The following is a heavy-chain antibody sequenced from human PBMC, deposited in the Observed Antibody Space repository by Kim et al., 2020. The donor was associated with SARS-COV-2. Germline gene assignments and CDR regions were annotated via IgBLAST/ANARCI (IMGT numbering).Heavy chain of an antibody. CDR2: TYYRSKWYN. CDR1: GDSVSSNSAA. J-gene: IGHJ6*02. Sequence: SQTLSLTCAISGDSVSSNSAAWNWIRQSPSRGLEWLGRTYYRSKWYNDYAVSVKSRITINPDTSKNQFSLQLNSVTPEDTAVYYCARDLGQQLKFYYYYYGMDVWGQGTTVTVSS. CDR3: ARDLGQQLKFYYYYYGMDV. V-gene: IGHV6-1*01. D-gene: IGHD6-13*01.